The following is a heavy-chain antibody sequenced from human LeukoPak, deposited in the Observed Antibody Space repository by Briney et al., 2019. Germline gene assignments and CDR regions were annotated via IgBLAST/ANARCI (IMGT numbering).Heavy chain of an antibody. J-gene: IGHJ4*02. D-gene: IGHD3-22*01. V-gene: IGHV3-30-3*01. CDR3: ASYSIPYNGSSGTFDY. CDR1: GFTFSSYA. CDR2: ISYDGNNK. Sequence: GGSLIPSCATSGFTFSSYAMHWGRQTPGKGLEWVAVISYDGNNKYYADSLTGRFTISRDNSKNTLYLQMNSLRGEDTAVYYCASYSIPYNGSSGTFDYWGQGTLVTVSS.